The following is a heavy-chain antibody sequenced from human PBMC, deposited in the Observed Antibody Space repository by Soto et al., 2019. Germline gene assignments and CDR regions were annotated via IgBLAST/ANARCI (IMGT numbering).Heavy chain of an antibody. D-gene: IGHD3-16*01. CDR2: INAGNGNT. J-gene: IGHJ4*02. Sequence: ASVKVSCKASGYTFTSHAMHWVRQAPGQRLEWMGWINAGNGNTKYSQKFQGRVTITRDTSASTAYMELSSLRSEDTAVYYCANALGLYYFDYWGQGTLVTVSS. CDR1: GYTFTSHA. CDR3: ANALGLYYFDY. V-gene: IGHV1-3*01.